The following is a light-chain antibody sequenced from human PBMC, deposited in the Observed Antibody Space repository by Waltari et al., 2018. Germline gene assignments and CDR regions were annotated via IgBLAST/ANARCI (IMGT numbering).Light chain of an antibody. CDR1: QSVGND. CDR3: QHYHDWPPGA. V-gene: IGKV3-15*01. J-gene: IGKJ3*01. CDR2: SAS. Sequence: EVVMTQSPATLSVSPGERVTLSCRASQSVGNDLAWYQQRPGQAPRLLIYSASTRAIGIPARFSGSGSGTEFTLTIRGMESDDFAVYYCQHYHDWPPGAFGPGTKVD.